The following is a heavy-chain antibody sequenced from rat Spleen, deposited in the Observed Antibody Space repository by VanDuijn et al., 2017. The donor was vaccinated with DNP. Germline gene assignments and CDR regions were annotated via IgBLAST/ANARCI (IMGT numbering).Heavy chain of an antibody. CDR1: GFNFNEYW. CDR2: ITNTGGST. Sequence: EVKLVESGGGLVQPGRSLQLSCAASGFNFNEYWMTWIRQAPGKGLEWVASITNTGGSTYYPDSVKGRFSISRDNAKNTLYLQMNSLRSEDTATYYCANLRGYWGQGVMVTVSS. D-gene: IGHD1-11*01. CDR3: ANLRGY. J-gene: IGHJ2*01. V-gene: IGHV5-31*01.